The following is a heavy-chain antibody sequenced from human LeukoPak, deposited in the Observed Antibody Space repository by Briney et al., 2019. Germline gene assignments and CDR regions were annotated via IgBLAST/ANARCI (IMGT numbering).Heavy chain of an antibody. V-gene: IGHV4-59*01. CDR3: ARGLVVPALIRVYCYGMDV. J-gene: IGHJ6*02. CDR1: GGSISSYY. Sequence: SETLSLTCTVSGGSISSYYWSWIRQPPGKGLEWIGYIYYSGSTNYNPSLKSRVTISVDTSKNQFSLKLSSVTAADTAVYYCARGLVVPALIRVYCYGMDVWGQGTTVTVSS. CDR2: IYYSGST. D-gene: IGHD2-2*01.